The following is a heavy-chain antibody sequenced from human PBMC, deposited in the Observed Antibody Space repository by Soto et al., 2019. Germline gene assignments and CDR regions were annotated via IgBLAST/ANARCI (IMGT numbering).Heavy chain of an antibody. CDR1: GGSISSGGYY. CDR2: IYYSGST. J-gene: IGHJ6*02. D-gene: IGHD4-4*01. Sequence: QVQLQESGPGLVKPSQTLSLTCTVSGGSISSGGYYWSWIRQHPGKGLEWIGYIYYSGSTYYNPSLKSRVTISVDTSKNQFSLKLSSVTAADTAVYYCARDRQMTTLTTYYYYGMDVWGQGTTVTVSS. CDR3: ARDRQMTTLTTYYYYGMDV. V-gene: IGHV4-31*03.